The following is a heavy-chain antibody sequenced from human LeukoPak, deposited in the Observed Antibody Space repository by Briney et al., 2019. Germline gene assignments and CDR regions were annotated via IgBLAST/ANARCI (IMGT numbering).Heavy chain of an antibody. CDR3: ATVGYGCNYFDY. D-gene: IGHD3-10*01. CDR2: FDPEDGET. V-gene: IGHV1-24*01. Sequence: GASVKVSCKVSGYTLTELSMHWVRQAPGKGLEWMGGFDPEDGETIYAQKFQGRVTMTEDTSTDTAYMELSSLRSEDTAVYYCATVGYGCNYFDYWGQGTLVTVSS. J-gene: IGHJ4*02. CDR1: GYTLTELS.